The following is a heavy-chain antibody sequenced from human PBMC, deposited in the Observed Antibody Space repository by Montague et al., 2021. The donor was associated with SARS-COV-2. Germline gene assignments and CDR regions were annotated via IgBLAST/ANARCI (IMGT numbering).Heavy chain of an antibody. CDR2: IYYSGST. CDR3: ARLPDQLLWFGELFDY. J-gene: IGHJ4*02. V-gene: IGHV4-39*01. Sequence: SETLSLTCTVSGGSISSSSYYWGWIRQPPGKGLEWIGSIYYSGSTYYNPSLKSRVTIYVDTSKNQFSLKLSSVTAADTAVYYCARLPDQLLWFGELFDYWGQGTLVTVSS. CDR1: GGSISSSSYY. D-gene: IGHD3-10*01.